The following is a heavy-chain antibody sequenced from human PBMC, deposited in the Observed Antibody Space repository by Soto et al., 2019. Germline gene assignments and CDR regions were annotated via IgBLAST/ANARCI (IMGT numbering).Heavy chain of an antibody. D-gene: IGHD3-22*01. CDR3: AKDPWSRSDSGSYEDDAFDI. V-gene: IGHV3-23*01. CDR2: ISDSGHRT. CDR1: GFAFNTYA. Sequence: EVQLLQSGGGLIQPGGSLRLSCSASGFAFNTYAMNWVRQAPGKGLEWVAMISDSGHRTYYADSVNGRFTISRDNSKNSLSLQMSSLRAEDTAVYYCAKDPWSRSDSGSYEDDAFDIWGQGTVDTVSS. J-gene: IGHJ3*02.